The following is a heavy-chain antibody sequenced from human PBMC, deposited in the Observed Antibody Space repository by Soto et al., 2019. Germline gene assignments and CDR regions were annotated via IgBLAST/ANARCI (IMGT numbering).Heavy chain of an antibody. J-gene: IGHJ6*03. CDR1: GFTVSSNY. V-gene: IGHV3-53*01. Sequence: PGGSLRLSCAASGFTVSSNYMSWVRQAPGKGLEWVSVIYSGGSTYYADSVKGRFTISRDNSKNTLYLQMNSLRAEDTAVYYCGREYCSSTSCYSGVWGKGTRVTVPS. CDR3: GREYCSSTSCYSGV. CDR2: IYSGGST. D-gene: IGHD2-2*01.